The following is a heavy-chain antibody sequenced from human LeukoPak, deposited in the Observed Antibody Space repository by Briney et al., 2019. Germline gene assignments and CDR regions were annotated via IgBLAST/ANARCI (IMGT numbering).Heavy chain of an antibody. V-gene: IGHV3-7*03. CDR3: AKDLPNPGTSRHFQY. Sequence: PGGSLRLSCAASGFTISSYWMSWVRQAPGKGLEWVANIKQDGSEKYYVDSVKGRFTISRDNSKNTLYLQMNSLRAEDTAVYYCAKDLPNPGTSRHFQYWGQGTLVTVSS. CDR2: IKQDGSEK. D-gene: IGHD2-8*01. CDR1: GFTISSYW. J-gene: IGHJ1*01.